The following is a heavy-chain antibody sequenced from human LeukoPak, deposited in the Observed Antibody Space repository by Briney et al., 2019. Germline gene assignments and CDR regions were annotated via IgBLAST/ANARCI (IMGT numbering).Heavy chain of an antibody. CDR1: GFTFSTYW. CDR2: INTDGSPT. Sequence: GGSLRLSCAASGFTFSTYWMHWVRQAPGKGLVWVSRINTDGSPTNYADSVKGRFTISRDNAKNTLYLQMNSLRAEDTAIYYCARDSGGSFDYWGQGTLVTVSS. CDR3: ARDSGGSFDY. D-gene: IGHD1-26*01. V-gene: IGHV3-74*01. J-gene: IGHJ4*02.